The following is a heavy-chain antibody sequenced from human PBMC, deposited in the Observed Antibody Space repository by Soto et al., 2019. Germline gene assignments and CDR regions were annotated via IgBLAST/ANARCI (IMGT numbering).Heavy chain of an antibody. J-gene: IGHJ6*02. CDR2: IYPGDSDT. Sequence: PGESLKISCKGSGYSFTSYWIGWVRQMPGKGLEWMGIIYPGDSDTRYSPSFQSQVTNSADKSISTAYLHWSSLNASDTAMYYCARLYSAQMAYGMDVWGQGTTVTVSS. CDR3: ARLYSAQMAYGMDV. CDR1: GYSFTSYW. V-gene: IGHV5-51*01. D-gene: IGHD2-21*01.